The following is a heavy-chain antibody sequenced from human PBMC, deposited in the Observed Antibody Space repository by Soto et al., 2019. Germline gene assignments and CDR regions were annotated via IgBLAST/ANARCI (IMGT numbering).Heavy chain of an antibody. V-gene: IGHV4-59*01. D-gene: IGHD5-12*01. Sequence: SETLSLTGTVSGGSISSYYWSWIRQPPGKGLEWIGYIYYSGSTNYNPSLKSRVTISVDTSKNQFSLKLSSVTAADTAVYYCARVRVATILPYYYYGMDVWGQGTTVTVSS. CDR2: IYYSGST. J-gene: IGHJ6*02. CDR1: GGSISSYY. CDR3: ARVRVATILPYYYYGMDV.